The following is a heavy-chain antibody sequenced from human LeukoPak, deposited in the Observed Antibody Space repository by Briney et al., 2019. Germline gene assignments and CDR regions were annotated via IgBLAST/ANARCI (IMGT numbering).Heavy chain of an antibody. CDR1: GFTFSNAW. J-gene: IGHJ4*02. Sequence: GGSLRLSCAASGFTFSNAWMSWFRQAPGKGLEWVGRIKRKTDGGTTDYAAPVKGRFTISRDDSKNTVYLQMNSLKTEDTAVYYCSAATVTSSGLFYFDYWGQGTLVTVSS. CDR3: SAATVTSSGLFYFDY. D-gene: IGHD4-17*01. CDR2: IKRKTDGGTT. V-gene: IGHV3-15*01.